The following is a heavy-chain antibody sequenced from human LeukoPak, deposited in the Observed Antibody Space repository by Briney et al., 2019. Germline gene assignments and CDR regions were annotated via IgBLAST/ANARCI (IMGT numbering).Heavy chain of an antibody. CDR3: ARYTSAGLYDSSGYSDY. Sequence: SETLSLTCTVSGGSISSGGYYWSWIRQHPGKGLEWIGYIYYSGSTYYNPSLKSRVTISVDTSKNQFSLKLSSVTAADTAVYYCARYTSAGLYDSSGYSDYWGQGTLVTVSS. CDR1: GGSISSGGYY. CDR2: IYYSGST. D-gene: IGHD3-22*01. J-gene: IGHJ4*02. V-gene: IGHV4-31*03.